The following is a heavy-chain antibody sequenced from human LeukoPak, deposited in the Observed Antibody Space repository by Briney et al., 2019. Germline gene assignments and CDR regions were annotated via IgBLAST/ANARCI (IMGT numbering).Heavy chain of an antibody. J-gene: IGHJ3*02. Sequence: PSETLSLTCTVSGGSISSYYWGWIRQPPGKGLEWIGYIYYSGSTNYNPSLKSRVTISVDTSKNQFSLKLSSVTAADTAVYYCARRYSYGASDAFDIWGQGTMVTVSS. CDR3: ARRYSYGASDAFDI. D-gene: IGHD5-18*01. CDR2: IYYSGST. CDR1: GGSISSYY. V-gene: IGHV4-59*08.